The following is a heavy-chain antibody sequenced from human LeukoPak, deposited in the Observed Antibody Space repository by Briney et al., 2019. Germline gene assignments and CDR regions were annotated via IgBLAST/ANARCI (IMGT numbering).Heavy chain of an antibody. CDR3: ARAGGSYYQGNYYYYGMDV. J-gene: IGHJ6*02. D-gene: IGHD1-26*01. CDR2: IIPILGIA. V-gene: IGHV1-69*04. CDR1: GGTFSSYA. Sequence: GASVKVSCKASGGTFSSYAISWVRQAPGQGLEWMGRIIPILGIANYAQKFQGRVTITADKSTSTAYMELSSLRSEDTAVYYCARAGGSYYQGNYYYYGMDVWGQGTTVTVSS.